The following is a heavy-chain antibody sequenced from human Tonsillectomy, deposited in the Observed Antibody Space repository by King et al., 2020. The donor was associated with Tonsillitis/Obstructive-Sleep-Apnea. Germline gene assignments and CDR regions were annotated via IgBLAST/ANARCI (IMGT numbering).Heavy chain of an antibody. CDR2: IRSKADGGTT. Sequence: DVQLVESGGGLVQPGRSLRLSCTASGFTFGDYGMTWVRQAPGKGLEWVSFIRSKADGGTTEYAASVKGRFTISRDDSKSIAYLQMNSLKTEDTAVYYCSRDRTSNDFWSGYDLGYWGQGTLVTVSS. CDR1: GFTFGDYG. CDR3: SRDRTSNDFWSGYDLGY. V-gene: IGHV3-49*04. J-gene: IGHJ4*02. D-gene: IGHD3-3*01.